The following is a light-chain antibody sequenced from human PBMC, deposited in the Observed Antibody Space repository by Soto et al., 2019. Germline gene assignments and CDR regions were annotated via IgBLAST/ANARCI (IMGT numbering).Light chain of an antibody. V-gene: IGLV2-14*01. CDR3: SSYSSSSTLV. Sequence: QSVLTQPASVSGSPGQSITIACTGTSSDVGGYNYVSWFQQHPGKAPKLMISEVSNRPSGVSNRFSASKSGNTASLTISGLQSEDEATYYCSSYSSSSTLVFATGTKVTVL. J-gene: IGLJ1*01. CDR2: EVS. CDR1: SSDVGGYNY.